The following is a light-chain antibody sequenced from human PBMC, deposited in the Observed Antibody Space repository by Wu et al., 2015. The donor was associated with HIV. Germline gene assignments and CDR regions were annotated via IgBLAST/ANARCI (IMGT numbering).Light chain of an antibody. CDR1: QSVSSK. Sequence: EIVMTQSPATLSVSPGERVTLSCRASQSVSSKLAWYQQKPGQAPRLLIYGASNRATGIPARFSGSGSGTEFTLTLSSLQSEDFAVYLCQQYDNWPWTFGQGTKVEIK. J-gene: IGKJ1*01. CDR2: GAS. V-gene: IGKV3-15*01. CDR3: QQYDNWPWT.